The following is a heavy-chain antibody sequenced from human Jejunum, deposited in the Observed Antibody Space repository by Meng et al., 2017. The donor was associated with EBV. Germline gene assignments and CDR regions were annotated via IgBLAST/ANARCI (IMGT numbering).Heavy chain of an antibody. CDR1: GDSISSSNW. CDR3: ARYGSGYFPALWY. Sequence: QEAGPGRGKPSGTLSLTCAVSGDSISSSNWWSWVRQPPGKGLEWIGEIYHSGSPNYNPSLKSRVTISVDKSKNQFSLKLSSVTAADTAVYYCARYGSGYFPALWYWGQGTLVTVSS. CDR2: IYHSGSP. J-gene: IGHJ4*02. V-gene: IGHV4-4*02. D-gene: IGHD3-3*01.